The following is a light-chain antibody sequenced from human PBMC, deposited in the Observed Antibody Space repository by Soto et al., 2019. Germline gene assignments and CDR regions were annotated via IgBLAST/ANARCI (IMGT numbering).Light chain of an antibody. CDR2: DAS. J-gene: IGKJ5*01. CDR1: QSVSSY. Sequence: EIVLTQSPATLSLSPGERATLSCRASQSVSSYLAWYQQTPGQAPRLLIYDASNRATGIPARFSGSGSGTEFTLTISSLEPKYFAVYYCQHRSNWHGTFGEGPRLEIK. CDR3: QHRSNWHGT. V-gene: IGKV3-11*01.